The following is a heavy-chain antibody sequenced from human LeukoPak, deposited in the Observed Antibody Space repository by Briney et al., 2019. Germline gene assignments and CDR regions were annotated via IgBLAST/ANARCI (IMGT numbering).Heavy chain of an antibody. CDR3: ARDRREYSYQT. CDR1: GGSISSHY. V-gene: IGHV4-59*11. D-gene: IGHD5-18*01. Sequence: PSETLSLTCTVSGGSISSHYWSWTRQPPGKGLEWIGYIYYSGSTNYNPSLKSRVTISVDTSKNQFSLKLSSVTAADTAVYYCARDRREYSYQTWGQGTLVTVSS. CDR2: IYYSGST. J-gene: IGHJ5*02.